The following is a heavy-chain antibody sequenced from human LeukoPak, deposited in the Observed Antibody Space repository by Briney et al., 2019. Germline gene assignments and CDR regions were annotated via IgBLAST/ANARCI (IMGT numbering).Heavy chain of an antibody. D-gene: IGHD1-1*01. CDR1: GDSTSPYY. CDR2: IYYSGDT. CDR3: ARDKQPGDY. J-gene: IGHJ4*02. V-gene: IGHV4-59*01. Sequence: SETLSLTCTVSGDSTSPYYWGWIRQPPGKGLEWIGYIYYSGDTTYNPFLKSRVTMSVDTSKNQFSLKLSSVTAADTAVYYCARDKQPGDYWGQGALVTVSS.